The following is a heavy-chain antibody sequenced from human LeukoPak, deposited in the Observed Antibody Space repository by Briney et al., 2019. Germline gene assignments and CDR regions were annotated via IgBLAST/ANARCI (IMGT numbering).Heavy chain of an antibody. CDR3: ATGGGGK. J-gene: IGHJ4*02. CDR1: GFTVSTNY. V-gene: IGHV3-15*01. Sequence: GGSLRLSCAASGFTVSTNYMSWVRQAPGKGLEWVGRIRNKADGGPTDYAAPVKGRFTISRDDSISTLYLHMNSLKTEDTAVYYCATGGGGKWGQGTLVTVSS. D-gene: IGHD1-26*01. CDR2: IRNKADGGPT.